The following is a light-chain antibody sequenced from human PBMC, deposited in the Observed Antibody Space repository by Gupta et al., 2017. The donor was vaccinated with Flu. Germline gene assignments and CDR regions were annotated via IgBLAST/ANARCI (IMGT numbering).Light chain of an antibody. CDR2: EVT. J-gene: IGLJ1*01. CDR3: SSYAGSDNSLYV. CDR1: SSDVGGYNY. Sequence: QSALTQPPSASGSPGQSVTISCNGTSSDVGGYNYVSWYQQPPGKAPKLMIYEVTKRPSGVPDRFSGSKSGNTASLTVSGLQAEDEADYYCSSYAGSDNSLYVFGTGTKVTVL. V-gene: IGLV2-8*01.